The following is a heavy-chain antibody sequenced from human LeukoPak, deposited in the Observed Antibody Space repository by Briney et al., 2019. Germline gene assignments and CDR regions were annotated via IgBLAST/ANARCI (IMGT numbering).Heavy chain of an antibody. CDR3: AKDREFLEWLPRYFFHY. V-gene: IGHV3-30*02. CDR2: IRYDGSNE. D-gene: IGHD3-3*01. Sequence: GGSLRLSCAASGFSFSSYDMHWVRQAPGKGLEWVAIIRYDGSNENYGDPVKGRFTISRDNSKNTLYLQMNSLTVEDTAVYYCAKDREFLEWLPRYFFHYWGQGTLVTVSS. CDR1: GFSFSSYD. J-gene: IGHJ4*02.